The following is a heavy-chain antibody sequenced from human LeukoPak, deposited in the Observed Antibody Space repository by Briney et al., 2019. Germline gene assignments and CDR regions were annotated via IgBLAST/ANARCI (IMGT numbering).Heavy chain of an antibody. J-gene: IGHJ5*02. CDR2: ISGSGGST. CDR1: GFTFSSYA. D-gene: IGHD6-19*01. CDR3: ARDWGSSGWYNWFDP. Sequence: GGSLRLSCAASGFTFSSYAMSWVRQAPGKGLEWVSAISGSGGSTYYADSVKGRFTIFRDSSKNTLYLQMNSLRAEDTAIYYCARDWGSSGWYNWFDPWGQGTLVTVSS. V-gene: IGHV3-23*01.